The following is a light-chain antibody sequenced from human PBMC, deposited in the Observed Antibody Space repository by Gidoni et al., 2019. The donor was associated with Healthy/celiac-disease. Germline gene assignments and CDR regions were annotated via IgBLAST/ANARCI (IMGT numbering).Light chain of an antibody. CDR2: DAS. CDR3: QQYDTSPYT. CDR1: QSVGNNY. J-gene: IGKJ2*01. Sequence: DNVLMQSPATLSLSPGERATLSCGGSQSVGNNYLAWYQQKPGLAPRLLIYDASSRATGIPDRFSGSGSGTDFTLTISRLDPEDFAVYYCQQYDTSPYTFGQXTKLEIK. V-gene: IGKV3D-20*01.